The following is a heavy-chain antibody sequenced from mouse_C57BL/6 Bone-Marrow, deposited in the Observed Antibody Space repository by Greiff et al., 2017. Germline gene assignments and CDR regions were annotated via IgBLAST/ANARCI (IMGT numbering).Heavy chain of an antibody. V-gene: IGHV1-85*01. CDR3: ARLEFDGSSGDWYFDV. CDR2: IYPRDGST. CDR1: GYTFTSYD. D-gene: IGHD1-1*01. J-gene: IGHJ1*03. Sequence: VQLQQSRPELVKPGASVKLSCKASGYTFTSYDINWVKQRPGQGLEWIGWIYPRDGSTKYNEKFKGKAILTVDTSSSTAYMALHSLTSEDSAVYFCARLEFDGSSGDWYFDVWGTGTTVTVSS.